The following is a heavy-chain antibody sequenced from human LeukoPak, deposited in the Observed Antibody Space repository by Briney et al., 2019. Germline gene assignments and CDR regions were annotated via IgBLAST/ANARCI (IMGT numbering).Heavy chain of an antibody. CDR2: VKSKTDGGTT. CDR1: GFTFSEAW. J-gene: IGHJ4*02. V-gene: IGHV3-15*01. Sequence: GGSLRLSCAASGFTFSEAWMSWVRQAPGKGLEWVGRVKSKTDGGTTDYAAPVNGRFTISRDDSENTLYLQMNSLKTEDTAVYYCGTYGTGSIVYWGQGTLVTVSS. CDR3: GTYGTGSIVY. D-gene: IGHD3-9*01.